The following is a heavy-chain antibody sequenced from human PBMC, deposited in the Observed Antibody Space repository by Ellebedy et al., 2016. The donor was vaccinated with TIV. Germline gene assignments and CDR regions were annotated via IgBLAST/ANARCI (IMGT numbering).Heavy chain of an antibody. CDR2: ISALNGNI. Sequence: ASVKVSXXASDYRFSIYGITWVRQAPGQGLEWMGWISALNGNIHYAQKFQGRVTMTTDTATSTAYMELKSLRSDDTAVYFCARSTSIAVAGAEDWGQGTLVTVSS. V-gene: IGHV1-18*04. CDR1: DYRFSIYG. D-gene: IGHD6-19*01. J-gene: IGHJ4*02. CDR3: ARSTSIAVAGAED.